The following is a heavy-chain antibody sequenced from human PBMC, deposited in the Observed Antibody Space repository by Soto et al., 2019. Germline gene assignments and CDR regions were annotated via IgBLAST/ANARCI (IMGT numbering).Heavy chain of an antibody. J-gene: IGHJ4*02. CDR2: ISAYNGHR. CDR1: GYTFSQYG. CDR3: ARATYIVAEPDDLFNFDN. D-gene: IGHD2-15*01. Sequence: ASVKVSCKADGYTFSQYGITWVRQAPGQGLEWMGWISAYNGHRNFAEKFQDRVTMTTDKSSTTAYMELGSLRSDDTAIYYCARATYIVAEPDDLFNFDNWGPGTLVTVSS. V-gene: IGHV1-18*01.